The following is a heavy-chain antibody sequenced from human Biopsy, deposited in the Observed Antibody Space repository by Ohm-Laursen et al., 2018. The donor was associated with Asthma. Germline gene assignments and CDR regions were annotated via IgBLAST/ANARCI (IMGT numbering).Heavy chain of an antibody. Sequence: ASVTVSCNASGHTFIGFHIHWMRQAPGQGLEWMGRINPNSGGTPHAQKFQGRVTMTRDTSISTAYMEVSRLRSGDTAVYYCARGQKSAGDRWFDPWGQGTLVTVSS. J-gene: IGHJ5*02. CDR1: GHTFIGFH. CDR3: ARGQKSAGDRWFDP. CDR2: INPNSGGT. V-gene: IGHV1-2*06. D-gene: IGHD6-13*01.